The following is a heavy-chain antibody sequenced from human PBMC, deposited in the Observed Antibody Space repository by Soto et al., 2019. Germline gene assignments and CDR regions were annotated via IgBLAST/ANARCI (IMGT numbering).Heavy chain of an antibody. Sequence: QVQLWQSGAEVQKPGSSVHVSCTASGGTFSSYTISWVRQAHGHGLEWMGRIIPLLGIANYAKKFQGRVTITADKSTSTAYMELRSLRSEDTAVDYCASPARGYGDYGEWFDPWGQGTLVTVSS. CDR3: ASPARGYGDYGEWFDP. J-gene: IGHJ5*02. CDR2: IIPLLGIA. CDR1: GGTFSSYT. V-gene: IGHV1-69*02. D-gene: IGHD4-17*01.